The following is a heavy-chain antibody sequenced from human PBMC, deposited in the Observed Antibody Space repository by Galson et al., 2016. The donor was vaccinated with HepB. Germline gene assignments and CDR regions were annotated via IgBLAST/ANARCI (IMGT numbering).Heavy chain of an antibody. Sequence: SLRLSCAASGFSFSDFWMAWVRQAPGKGLEWVANINEDGSEKSSVDSMKGRFTISRDNAKNSMYLQMNTLRAEDTAVYYCARECRGWCKVGGDTTYKHGLDVWGQGTMVTVSS. CDR2: INEDGSEK. D-gene: IGHD6-19*01. V-gene: IGHV3-7*03. J-gene: IGHJ6*02. CDR1: GFSFSDFW. CDR3: ARECRGWCKVGGDTTYKHGLDV.